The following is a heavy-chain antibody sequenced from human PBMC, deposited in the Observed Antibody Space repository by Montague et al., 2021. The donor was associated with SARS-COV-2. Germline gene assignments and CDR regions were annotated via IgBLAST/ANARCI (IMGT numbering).Heavy chain of an antibody. CDR1: GGSIGTSSYY. D-gene: IGHD3-10*01. CDR2: IYYSGNT. V-gene: IGHV4-39*01. Sequence: SETLSLTCTVSGGSIGTSSYYWGWTRQPPGKGPEWIGSIYYSGNTYYNPSLKSRVSISGDTSKNQFSLKLSPVTAADTAVYYCVRQEFRGAALYYFDNWGQGTLVTVSS. CDR3: VRQEFRGAALYYFDN. J-gene: IGHJ4*02.